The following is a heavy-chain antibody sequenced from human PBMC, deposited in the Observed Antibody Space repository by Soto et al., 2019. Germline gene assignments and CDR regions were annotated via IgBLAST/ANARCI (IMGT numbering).Heavy chain of an antibody. CDR2: INSDGSST. CDR3: ARVQDPPYYDFWSGYPTDAFDI. V-gene: IGHV3-74*01. J-gene: IGHJ3*02. D-gene: IGHD3-3*01. Sequence: GGSLRLSCAASGFTFSSYWMHWVRQAPGKGLVWVSRINSDGSSTSYADSVKGRFTISRDNAKNTLYLQMNSLRAEDTAVYYCARVQDPPYYDFWSGYPTDAFDIWGQGTMVTVSS. CDR1: GFTFSSYW.